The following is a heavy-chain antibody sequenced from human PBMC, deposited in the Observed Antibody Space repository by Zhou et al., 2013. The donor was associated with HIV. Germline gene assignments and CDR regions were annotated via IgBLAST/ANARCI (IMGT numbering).Heavy chain of an antibody. CDR3: AREGRLPGIVVVVAATWRAFDI. CDR1: GGTFSTYA. Sequence: QVQLVQSGAEVKKPGSSVKVSCKTSGGTFSTYAISWVRQAPGQGLEWMGWINPASGGTGLNFQGRVTATTDTSTSTAYLEVSGLTSDDTAVYYCAREGRLPGIVVVVAATWRAFDIWGQGTSGHRLF. V-gene: IGHV1-2*02. CDR2: INPASGGT. D-gene: IGHD2-15*01. J-gene: IGHJ3*02.